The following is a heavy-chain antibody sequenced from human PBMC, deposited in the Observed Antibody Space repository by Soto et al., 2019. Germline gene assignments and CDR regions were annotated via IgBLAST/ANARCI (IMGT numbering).Heavy chain of an antibody. CDR3: AKNGYTRFDY. V-gene: IGHV4-4*02. Sequence: QVQLQESGPGLVKPSGTLSLTCAVSGGSTSSENWWSWVRQSPGKGLEWIGEIYHRGSTNHSPSLKSRVSISVDKSKNQFSLNLTSVTAADTAVYYCAKNGYTRFDYWGQGILVTVSS. CDR1: GGSTSSENW. D-gene: IGHD5-12*01. J-gene: IGHJ4*02. CDR2: IYHRGST.